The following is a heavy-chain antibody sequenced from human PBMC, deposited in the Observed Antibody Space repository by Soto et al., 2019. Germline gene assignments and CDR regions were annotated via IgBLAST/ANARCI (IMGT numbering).Heavy chain of an antibody. Sequence: GASVKVSFKASGGTFSSYAISWVRQAPGQGLEWMGGIIPIFGTANYAQKFQGRVTITADKSTSTAYMELSSLRSEDTAVYYCARDGSDYYDSSGYYPTKTYYYYGMDVWGQGTTVTVSS. J-gene: IGHJ6*02. CDR3: ARDGSDYYDSSGYYPTKTYYYYGMDV. CDR2: IIPIFGTA. D-gene: IGHD3-22*01. CDR1: GGTFSSYA. V-gene: IGHV1-69*06.